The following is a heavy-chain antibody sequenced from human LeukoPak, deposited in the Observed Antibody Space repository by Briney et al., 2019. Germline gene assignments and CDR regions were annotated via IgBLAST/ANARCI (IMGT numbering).Heavy chain of an antibody. D-gene: IGHD1-7*01. CDR3: ARDSPSRLRWNFFYDMDV. V-gene: IGHV3-30*04. CDR2: ISHDGTIE. J-gene: IGHJ6*02. CDR1: GFIFSSCA. Sequence: QPGRSLRLSCVASGFIFSSCAMYWVRQAPGKGLEWVAVISHDGTIEYYTDSVKGRFTISRDNSKNRLYLQMNSLRAEDTAVYYCARDSPSRLRWNFFYDMDVWGQGTRVTVSS.